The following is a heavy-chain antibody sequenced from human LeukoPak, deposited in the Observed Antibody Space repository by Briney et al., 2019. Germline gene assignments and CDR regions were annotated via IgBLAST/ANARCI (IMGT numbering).Heavy chain of an antibody. Sequence: QPGGSLRLSCAASGFTFSSYAMHWVRQAPGKGLEYVSAISSNGGSTYYANSVKGRFTISRDNSKNTVYLQMGSLRAEDMAVYYCARGTFPSSGWYGASSYWGQGTLVTVSS. CDR3: ARGTFPSSGWYGASSY. CDR1: GFTFSSYA. J-gene: IGHJ4*02. CDR2: ISSNGGST. D-gene: IGHD6-19*01. V-gene: IGHV3-64*01.